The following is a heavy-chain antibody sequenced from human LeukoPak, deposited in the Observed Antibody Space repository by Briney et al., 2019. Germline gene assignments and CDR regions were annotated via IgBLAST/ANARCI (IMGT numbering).Heavy chain of an antibody. D-gene: IGHD3-22*01. CDR1: GESSFSNYY. Sequence: PSETLSLTCAVCGESSFSNYYWSWIRQTPGGALEWIGEINHSGYTNYNPSLKSRVTLSIDTSKNQFSLRLNSVTAADTAVYYCSRQVVGNDYWGQGTLVTVSS. CDR3: SRQVVGNDY. V-gene: IGHV4-34*01. CDR2: INHSGYT. J-gene: IGHJ4*02.